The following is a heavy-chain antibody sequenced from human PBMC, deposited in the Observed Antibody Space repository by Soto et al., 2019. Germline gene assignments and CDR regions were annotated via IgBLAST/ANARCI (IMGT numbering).Heavy chain of an antibody. V-gene: IGHV3-30*18. D-gene: IGHD1-26*01. CDR2: ISYDGSNK. J-gene: IGHJ2*01. CDR1: GFTFSSYG. CDR3: AKDGNWYFDL. Sequence: QVQLVESGGGVVQPGRSLRLSCAASGFTFSSYGMHWVRQAPGKGLEWVAVISYDGSNKYYADSVKGRFTISRDNSKNTLYLQMNSLRAEDTDVYYCAKDGNWYFDLWGRGTLVTVSS.